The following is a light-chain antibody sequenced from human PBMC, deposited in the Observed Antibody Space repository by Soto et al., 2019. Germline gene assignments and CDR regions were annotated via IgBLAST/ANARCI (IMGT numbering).Light chain of an antibody. J-gene: IGKJ1*01. V-gene: IGKV3-11*01. CDR3: QQPPKT. Sequence: EIVLTQSPATLSLSPGERATLSCRASQSVSSYLAWYQQKPGQAPRLLIYDASNRATGIPARFSGSGSGTDFTLTISSLEPEDFAVYYGQQPPKTFGQGTKVEIK. CDR1: QSVSSY. CDR2: DAS.